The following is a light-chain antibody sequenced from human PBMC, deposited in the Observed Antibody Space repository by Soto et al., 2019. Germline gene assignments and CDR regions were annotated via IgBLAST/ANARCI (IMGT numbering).Light chain of an antibody. V-gene: IGLV1-51*01. Sequence: QSVLTQPPSVSAAPGQKVTIPCSGSSSNIGNHYVSWYQHLPGTAPKLLIYDNDKRPSGIPDRFSGSWSGTSATLAITGLQTGDEADYYCGTWDSSLSAGPYVFGTGTKVTVL. CDR3: GTWDSSLSAGPYV. CDR1: SSNIGNHY. CDR2: DND. J-gene: IGLJ1*01.